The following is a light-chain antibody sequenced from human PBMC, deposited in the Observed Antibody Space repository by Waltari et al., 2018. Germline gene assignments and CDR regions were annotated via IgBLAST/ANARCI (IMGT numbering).Light chain of an antibody. Sequence: SYSLTQPPSVSVAPGQTARITCGGNNIGSKSVHWYQQKQGQAPVRVVGDDTDRPTGIPERLSGSNSGNTATLTISRVEAGDAAVYYCQVWDSSGDHVIFGGGTKLTVL. V-gene: IGLV3-21*02. J-gene: IGLJ2*01. CDR2: DDT. CDR1: NIGSKS. CDR3: QVWDSSGDHVI.